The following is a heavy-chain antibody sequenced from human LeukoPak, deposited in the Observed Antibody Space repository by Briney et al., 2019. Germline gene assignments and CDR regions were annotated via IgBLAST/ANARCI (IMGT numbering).Heavy chain of an antibody. CDR2: ISSSGRTV. J-gene: IGHJ4*02. D-gene: IGHD2-8*01. Sequence: GGSLRLSCAVSGLTFSANYMSWIRQAPGKGLEWVSYISSSGRTVYYADSVKGRFTLSRDNANNSLFLQMNSLRAEDTAVYYCARGNVSLDNWGQGTLVTVSS. V-gene: IGHV3-11*01. CDR3: ARGNVSLDN. CDR1: GLTFSANY.